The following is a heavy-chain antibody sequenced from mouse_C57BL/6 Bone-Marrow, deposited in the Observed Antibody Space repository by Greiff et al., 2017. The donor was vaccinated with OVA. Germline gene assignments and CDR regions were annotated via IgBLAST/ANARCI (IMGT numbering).Heavy chain of an antibody. CDR1: GFTFSDYG. D-gene: IGHD2-4*01. J-gene: IGHJ4*01. CDR3: ARDRYDYSYAMDY. CDR2: ISSGSSTI. V-gene: IGHV5-17*01. Sequence: DVHLVESGGGLVKPGGSLKLSCAASGFTFSDYGMHWVRQAPEKGLEWVAYISSGSSTIYYADTVKGRFTISRDNAKNTLFLQMTSLRSEDTAMYYCARDRYDYSYAMDYWGQGTSVTVSS.